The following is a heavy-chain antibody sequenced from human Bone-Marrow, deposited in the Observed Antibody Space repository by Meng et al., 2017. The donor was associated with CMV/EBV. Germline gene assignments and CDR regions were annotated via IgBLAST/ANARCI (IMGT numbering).Heavy chain of an antibody. D-gene: IGHD2-8*01. J-gene: IGHJ4*02. CDR3: ARVSVLTVYAIDFGGVDYFDY. V-gene: IGHV3-66*02. CDR2: IYSGGST. CDR1: GFTVSSNY. Sequence: GESLKISCAASGFTVSSNYMSWVREAPGKGLEWVSVIYSGGSTHYADSVKGRFTISRDNSKNTLYLQMNSLRAEDTAVYYCARVSVLTVYAIDFGGVDYFDYWGQGTLVTGSS.